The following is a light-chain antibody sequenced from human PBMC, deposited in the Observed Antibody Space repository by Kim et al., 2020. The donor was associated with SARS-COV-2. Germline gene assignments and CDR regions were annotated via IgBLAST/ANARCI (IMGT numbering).Light chain of an antibody. CDR3: QQSHTAPLLT. V-gene: IGKV1-39*01. CDR1: QSISSH. CDR2: TAS. Sequence: DIQMTQSPSSLSASVGDRVTITCRTTQSISSHLNWYQQKPGKAPKLLIYTASSLQSGVPSRFTGSGSETDFTLTISSLQPEDFATYYCQQSHTAPLLTFGGGTKVDIK. J-gene: IGKJ4*01.